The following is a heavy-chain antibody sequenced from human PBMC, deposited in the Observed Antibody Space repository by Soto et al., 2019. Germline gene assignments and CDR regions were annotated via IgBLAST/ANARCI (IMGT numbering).Heavy chain of an antibody. V-gene: IGHV4-34*01. Sequence: QVQLQQWGAGLLKPSETLSLTCAVYGGSFSGYYWSWIRQPPGKGLEWIGEINHSGSTNYNPSLKSRVTISVDTSKNQFSLKLSSVTAADTAVYYCARGRYYRRYCSGGSCYNFDYWGQGTLVTVSS. J-gene: IGHJ4*02. CDR2: INHSGST. D-gene: IGHD2-15*01. CDR3: ARGRYYRRYCSGGSCYNFDY. CDR1: GGSFSGYY.